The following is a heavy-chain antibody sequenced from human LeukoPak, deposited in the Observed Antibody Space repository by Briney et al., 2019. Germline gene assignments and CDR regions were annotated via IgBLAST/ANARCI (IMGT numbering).Heavy chain of an antibody. Sequence: GGSLRLSCAAAGFTFSDYYMSWLRQAPGKGLEWVSYISSSGSTLYYADSVKGRFAISRDDAKSSLYLQMNSLRAEDTAVYYCARDRCDRTTCRKRDSPSEQSNWGQGTLGTVSS. CDR3: ARDRCDRTTCRKRDSPSEQSN. CDR2: ISSSGSTL. V-gene: IGHV3-11*01. CDR1: GFTFSDYY. D-gene: IGHD1/OR15-1a*01. J-gene: IGHJ4*02.